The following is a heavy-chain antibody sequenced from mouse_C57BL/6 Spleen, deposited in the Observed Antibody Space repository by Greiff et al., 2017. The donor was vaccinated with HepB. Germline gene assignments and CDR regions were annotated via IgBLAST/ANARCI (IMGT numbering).Heavy chain of an antibody. Sequence: EVQLQQSGPGLVKPSQSLSLTCTVTGYSITSGYYWNWIRQLPGNKREWMGYISYDGSNNYNPSLKNRISITRDTSKAQFFLKLNSVTTEDTATYYCARYGLWGSGFAYWSQGTLVTVSA. J-gene: IGHJ3*01. CDR3: ARYGLWGSGFAY. CDR1: GYSITSGYY. CDR2: ISYDGSN. D-gene: IGHD3-1*01. V-gene: IGHV3-6*01.